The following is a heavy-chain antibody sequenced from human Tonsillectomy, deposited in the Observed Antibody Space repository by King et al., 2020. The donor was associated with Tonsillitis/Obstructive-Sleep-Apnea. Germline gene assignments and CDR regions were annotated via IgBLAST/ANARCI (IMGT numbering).Heavy chain of an antibody. D-gene: IGHD2-15*01. CDR1: GYTFIGYY. CDR3: AREKVVVAATTYWCDP. CDR2: INPNSGGT. V-gene: IGHV1-2*02. Sequence: VQLVESGAEVKKPGASVKVSCTASGYTFIGYYMYWVRQAPGQGLEYMGWINPNSGGTNYAQKFQGRVTMTRDTSVSTVYMELSRLGFDDTAVYYCAREKVVVAATTYWCDPWRQGTLVTVSS. J-gene: IGHJ5*02.